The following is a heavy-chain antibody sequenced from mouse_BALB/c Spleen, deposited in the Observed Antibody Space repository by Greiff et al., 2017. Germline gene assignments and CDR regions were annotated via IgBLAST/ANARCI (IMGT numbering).Heavy chain of an antibody. Sequence: VQLQQSGAELVRPGTSVKVSCKASGYAFTNYLIEWVKQRPGQGLEWIGVINPGSGGTNYNEKFKGKATLTADKSSSTAYMQLSSLTSDDSAVYFCARRGLRRGFAYWGQGTLVTVSA. V-gene: IGHV1-54*01. CDR3: ARRGLRRGFAY. D-gene: IGHD3-1*01. CDR1: GYAFTNYL. CDR2: INPGSGGT. J-gene: IGHJ3*01.